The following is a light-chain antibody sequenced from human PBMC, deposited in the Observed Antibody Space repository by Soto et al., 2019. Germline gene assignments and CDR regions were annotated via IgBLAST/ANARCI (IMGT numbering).Light chain of an antibody. Sequence: QSALTQPPSASGSPGQSVTISCTGTSSDVGTYNSVSWYQQHPGKAPKLMIYEVTKRPSGVPDRFSASKSGNTASLTVSGLQAEDEADYYCSSYAGSNTYVFGTGTKVTVL. CDR3: SSYAGSNTYV. J-gene: IGLJ1*01. CDR1: SSDVGTYNS. V-gene: IGLV2-8*01. CDR2: EVT.